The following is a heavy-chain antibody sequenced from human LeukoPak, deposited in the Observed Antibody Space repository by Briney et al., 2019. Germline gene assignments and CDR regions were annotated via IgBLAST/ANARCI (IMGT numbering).Heavy chain of an antibody. J-gene: IGHJ2*01. D-gene: IGHD3-22*01. CDR3: AREIRPNYYDSSGYLPYWYFDL. CDR2: FYYSRST. CDR1: GGAISSYF. V-gene: IGHV4-59*12. Sequence: SETLSLTCIVSGGAISSYFWSWMRQPPGKGLEWIGYFYYSRSTYYNPSLKSRVTISVDTSKNQFSLKLSSVIAADTAVYYCAREIRPNYYDSSGYLPYWYFDLWGRGTLVTVSS.